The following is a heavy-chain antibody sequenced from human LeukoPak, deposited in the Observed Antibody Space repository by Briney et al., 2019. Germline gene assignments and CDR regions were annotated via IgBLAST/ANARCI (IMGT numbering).Heavy chain of an antibody. CDR3: ASEGIYYYDSSGYSHFDY. Sequence: PGGSLRLSCAASGFTFTNYAMSWVRQAPGKGLEWVSGISGGGGSTYYADSVKGRLTISKDNSKNTLYLQMNSLRAEDTAVYYCASEGIYYYDSSGYSHFDYWGQGTLVTVSS. J-gene: IGHJ4*02. CDR2: ISGGGGST. V-gene: IGHV3-23*01. D-gene: IGHD3-22*01. CDR1: GFTFTNYA.